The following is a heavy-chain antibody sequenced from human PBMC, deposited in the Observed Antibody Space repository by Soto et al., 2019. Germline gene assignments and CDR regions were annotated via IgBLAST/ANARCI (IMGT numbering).Heavy chain of an antibody. CDR3: ARDRRIAAAGTRTKPYWFDP. Sequence: ASVKVSCKASGYTFTSYDINWVRQATGQGLEWMGWMNPNSGNTGYAQKFQGRVTMTRNTSISTAYMELSSLRSEDTAVYYCARDRRIAAAGTRTKPYWFDPWGQGTLVTVSS. J-gene: IGHJ5*02. V-gene: IGHV1-8*01. CDR2: MNPNSGNT. D-gene: IGHD6-13*01. CDR1: GYTFTSYD.